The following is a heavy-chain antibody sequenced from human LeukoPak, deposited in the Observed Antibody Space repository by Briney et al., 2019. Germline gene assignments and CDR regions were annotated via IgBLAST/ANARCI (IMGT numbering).Heavy chain of an antibody. CDR2: INPNSGGT. V-gene: IGHV1-2*02. CDR1: GYTFTGYY. D-gene: IGHD3-10*01. J-gene: IGHJ6*02. Sequence: ASVKVSCKASGYTFTGYYMHWVRQAPGQGLEWMGWINPNSGGTNYAQKFQGRVTMTRDTSISTAHMELSRLRSDDTAVYYCARDLSYGSGSYGYGMDVWGQGTTVTVSS. CDR3: ARDLSYGSGSYGYGMDV.